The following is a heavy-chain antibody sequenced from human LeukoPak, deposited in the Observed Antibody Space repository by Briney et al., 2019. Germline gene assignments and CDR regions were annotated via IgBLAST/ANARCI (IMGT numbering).Heavy chain of an antibody. Sequence: GASVKVSCKASGYTFTSYGISWVRQAPGQGLEWMGGIIPISGTANYAQKFQGRVTITADESTSTAYMELSSLRSEDTAVYYCARGVLSRTTVTMFWGGYYYFDYWGQGTLVTVSS. CDR2: IIPISGTA. D-gene: IGHD4-17*01. J-gene: IGHJ4*02. CDR3: ARGVLSRTTVTMFWGGYYYFDY. V-gene: IGHV1-69*13. CDR1: GYTFTSYG.